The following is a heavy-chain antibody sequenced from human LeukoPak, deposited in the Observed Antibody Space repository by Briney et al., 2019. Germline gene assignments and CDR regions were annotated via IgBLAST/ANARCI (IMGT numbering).Heavy chain of an antibody. D-gene: IGHD6-19*01. V-gene: IGHV3-74*01. J-gene: IGHJ4*02. CDR3: VGGSGWLPDY. CDR2: INSDGSST. Sequence: GGSLRLSCAASGFTFSSYWMHWVRQAPGKGLVWVSRINSDGSSTSYADSVKGRFTISRDNAKNSVYLQMNSLRAEDTAVYYCVGGSGWLPDYWGQGTLVTVSS. CDR1: GFTFSSYW.